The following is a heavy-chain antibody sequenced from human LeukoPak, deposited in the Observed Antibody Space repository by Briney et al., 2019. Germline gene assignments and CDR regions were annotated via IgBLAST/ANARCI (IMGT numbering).Heavy chain of an antibody. Sequence: HPSETLSLTCTVSGGSISTYYWSWIRQPPGKGLEWIAYVYYSGHTSYNPSLKGRVTISVDTSKNQISLKLNSVTAEDTAVYYCANGYADNWFDPWGQGTLVTVSS. J-gene: IGHJ5*02. V-gene: IGHV4-59*12. CDR3: ANGYADNWFDP. CDR2: VYYSGHT. D-gene: IGHD5-18*01. CDR1: GGSISTYY.